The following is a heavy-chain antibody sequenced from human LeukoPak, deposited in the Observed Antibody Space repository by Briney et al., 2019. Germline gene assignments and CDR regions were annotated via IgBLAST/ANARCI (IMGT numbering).Heavy chain of an antibody. CDR2: IRYDGRNE. CDR1: GFTFSNYG. CDR3: ARDGVFGYYDSSGYPDY. D-gene: IGHD3-22*01. Sequence: GGSLRLSCAASGFTFSNYGMHWVRQAPGKGLEWVAFIRYDGRNEYYADSVKGRFTISRDNSRNTLYVQMNSLRSEDTAVYHCARDGVFGYYDSSGYPDYWGEGTLVTVSS. J-gene: IGHJ4*02. V-gene: IGHV3-30*02.